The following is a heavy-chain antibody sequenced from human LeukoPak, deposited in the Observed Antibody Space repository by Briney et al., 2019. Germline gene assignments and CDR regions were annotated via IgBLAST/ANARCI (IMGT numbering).Heavy chain of an antibody. V-gene: IGHV1-69*01. Sequence: GASVKVSCKASGGTFSSYAISWVRQAPGQGLEWTGGIIPIFGTANYAQKFQGRVTITADESTSTAYMELSSLRSEDTAVYYCARDSSGWYGQLDYWGQGTLVTVSS. J-gene: IGHJ4*02. CDR2: IIPIFGTA. CDR1: GGTFSSYA. CDR3: ARDSSGWYGQLDY. D-gene: IGHD6-19*01.